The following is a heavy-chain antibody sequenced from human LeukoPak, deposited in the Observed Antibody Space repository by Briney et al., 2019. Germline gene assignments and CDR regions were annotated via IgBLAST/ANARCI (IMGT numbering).Heavy chain of an antibody. CDR2: INHSGST. D-gene: IGHD3-10*01. CDR1: GGSFSGYY. CDR3: ARGRGLLWFGELLHYYFDY. J-gene: IGHJ4*02. V-gene: IGHV4-34*01. Sequence: PSETLSLTCAVYGGSFSGYYWSWLRQPPGKGLEWIGEINHSGSTNYNPSLKSRVTISVDTSKNQFSLKLSSVTAADTAVYYCARGRGLLWFGELLHYYFDYWGQGTLVTVSS.